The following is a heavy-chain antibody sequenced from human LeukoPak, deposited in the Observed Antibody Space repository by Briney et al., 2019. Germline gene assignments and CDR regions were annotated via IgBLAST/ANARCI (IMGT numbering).Heavy chain of an antibody. J-gene: IGHJ3*02. CDR3: ARQWWGMVRGVGDASDI. V-gene: IGHV5-51*01. CDR1: GYSFTSYW. D-gene: IGHD3-10*01. Sequence: GESLKISCKGSGYSFTSYWVGWVRQMPGKGLEWMGIIYPGDSDTRYSPSFQGQVTISADKSISTAYLQWSSLKASDTAMYYRARQWWGMVRGVGDASDIWGQGTMVTVSS. CDR2: IYPGDSDT.